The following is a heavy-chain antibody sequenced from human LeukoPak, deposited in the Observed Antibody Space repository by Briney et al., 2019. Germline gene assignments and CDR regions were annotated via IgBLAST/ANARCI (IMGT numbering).Heavy chain of an antibody. D-gene: IGHD3-10*02. V-gene: IGHV3-48*04. CDR3: AELGITMIGGV. J-gene: IGHJ6*04. CDR2: ISSSGSTI. Sequence: WGSLRLSCVASGFTFINYGMSWVRQAPGKGLEWVSYISSSGSTIYYADSVKGRFTISRDNAKNSLYLQMNSLRAEDTAVYYCAELGITMIGGVWGKGTTVTISS. CDR1: GFTFINYG.